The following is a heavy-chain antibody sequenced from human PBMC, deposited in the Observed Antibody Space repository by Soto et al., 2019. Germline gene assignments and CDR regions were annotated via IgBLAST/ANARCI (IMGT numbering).Heavy chain of an antibody. CDR1: GYTFTNHW. Sequence: LKISCNCSGYTFTNHWISWVRQKPGQGLEWMGRIDPSDSRTKYNPSFEGHVTISVDKSIGATFLQWSSLEASDTAVYYCARRHGYSYDFDYWGQGXLVTVPS. J-gene: IGHJ4*02. D-gene: IGHD5-18*01. CDR2: IDPSDSRT. V-gene: IGHV5-10-1*01. CDR3: ARRHGYSYDFDY.